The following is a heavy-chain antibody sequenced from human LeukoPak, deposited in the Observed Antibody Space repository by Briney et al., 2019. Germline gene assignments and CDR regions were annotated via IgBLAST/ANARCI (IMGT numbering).Heavy chain of an antibody. V-gene: IGHV4-30-4*08. Sequence: PSETLSLTCNVSGGSISSGSYYWSWIRQPPGKGLEWIGYIYYSGSTYYNPSLKSRVTISVDTSKNQFSLKLSSVTAADTAVYYCARASYGSGSSNWFDPWGQGTLVTVSS. CDR1: GGSISSGSYY. CDR3: ARASYGSGSSNWFDP. D-gene: IGHD3-10*01. J-gene: IGHJ5*02. CDR2: IYYSGST.